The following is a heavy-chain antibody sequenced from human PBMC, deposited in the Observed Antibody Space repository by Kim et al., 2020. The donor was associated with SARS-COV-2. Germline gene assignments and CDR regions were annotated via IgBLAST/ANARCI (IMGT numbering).Heavy chain of an antibody. V-gene: IGHV7-4-1*02. Sequence: ASVKVSCKASGYTFTSYAMNWVRQAPGQGLEWMGWINTNTGNPTYAQGFTGRFVFSLDTSVSTAYLQISSLKAEDTAVYYCARELRYFDWLADAFDIWGQGTMVTVSS. J-gene: IGHJ3*02. CDR3: ARELRYFDWLADAFDI. CDR1: GYTFTSYA. CDR2: INTNTGNP. D-gene: IGHD3-9*01.